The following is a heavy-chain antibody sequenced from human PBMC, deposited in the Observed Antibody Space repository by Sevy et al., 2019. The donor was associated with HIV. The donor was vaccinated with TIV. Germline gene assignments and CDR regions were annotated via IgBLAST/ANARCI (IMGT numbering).Heavy chain of an antibody. J-gene: IGHJ4*02. CDR1: GFTFSSYA. CDR2: ISSGSTYT. D-gene: IGHD4-17*01. Sequence: GGSPRLSCAASGFTFSSYAMSWVRQAPGKGLEWVSYISSGSTYTNYADSVKGRFTVSRDNAKNSLYLQMNSLRAEDTTVYYCTRSRSNYGDYYFDYWGQGTLVTVSS. CDR3: TRSRSNYGDYYFDY. V-gene: IGHV3-21*05.